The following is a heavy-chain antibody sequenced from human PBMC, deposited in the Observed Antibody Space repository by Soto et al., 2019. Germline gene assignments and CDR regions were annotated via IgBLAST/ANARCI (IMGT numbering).Heavy chain of an antibody. CDR1: GGSISSSSYY. CDR3: ARLSRSGADY. D-gene: IGHD6-25*01. J-gene: IGHJ4*02. Sequence: QLQLQESGPGLVKPSETLSLTCTVSGGSISSSSYYWGWIRQPPGKGLEWIGSIYYSGSTYYNPSLKSRVTISVDTSKNQFSLKLSSVTAADMAVYYCARLSRSGADYWGQGTLVTVSS. CDR2: IYYSGST. V-gene: IGHV4-39*01.